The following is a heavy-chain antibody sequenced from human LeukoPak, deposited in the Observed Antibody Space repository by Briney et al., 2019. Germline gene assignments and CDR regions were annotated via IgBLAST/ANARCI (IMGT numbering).Heavy chain of an antibody. CDR3: STTYYYDSSEGY. CDR2: IKSKTDGGTT. V-gene: IGHV3-15*07. CDR1: GFTFSNAW. J-gene: IGHJ4*02. Sequence: GGSLRLSCAASGFTFSNAWMNWVRQAPGKGLEWVGRIKSKTDGGTTDYPAPVKGRFTISRDDSKNTLYLQMNSLKTEDTAVYYCSTTYYYDSSEGYWGQGTLVTVSS. D-gene: IGHD3-22*01.